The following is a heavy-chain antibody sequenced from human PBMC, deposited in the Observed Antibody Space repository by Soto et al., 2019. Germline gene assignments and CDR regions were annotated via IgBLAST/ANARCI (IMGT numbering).Heavy chain of an antibody. V-gene: IGHV1-69*12. Sequence: QVPLVQSGAEVKKPGSSVKVSCKTSGGTFRTSAISWVRQAPGQGLEWMGGIMPVFPTADYAQKFQGRVTITADESTSTAHMELSSLRSEDTAVYYCARDKDRQQLGGNYYYIMDVWCQGTTVTVSS. CDR2: IMPVFPTA. J-gene: IGHJ6*01. D-gene: IGHD3-3*02. CDR3: ARDKDRQQLGGNYYYIMDV. CDR1: GGTFRTSA.